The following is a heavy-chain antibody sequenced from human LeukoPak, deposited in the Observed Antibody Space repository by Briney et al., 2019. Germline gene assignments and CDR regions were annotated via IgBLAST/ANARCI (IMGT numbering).Heavy chain of an antibody. J-gene: IGHJ4*02. CDR1: GFTVSSNY. CDR3: ARRGGTDYYFDY. D-gene: IGHD3-16*01. CDR2: IYSSGST. V-gene: IGHV3-53*01. Sequence: GGSLRLSCAASGFTVSSNYMSWVRQALGKGLEWVSTIYSSGSTYYADSVEGRFTISRDISKNTLYLQMNSLRAEDTAVYYCARRGGTDYYFDYWGQGTLVTVSS.